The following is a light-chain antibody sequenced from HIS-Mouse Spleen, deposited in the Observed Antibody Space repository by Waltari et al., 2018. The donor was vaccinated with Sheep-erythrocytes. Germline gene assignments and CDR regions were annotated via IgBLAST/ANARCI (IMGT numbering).Light chain of an antibody. CDR2: DVS. CDR1: SSDVGGYNY. J-gene: IGLJ1*01. V-gene: IGLV2-11*01. CDR3: CSYAGSYNHV. Sequence: QSALTQPRSVSGSPGQSVTISCTGPSSDVGGYNYVSWYQQHPGKAPKLMIYDVSKRPSGVPHRFSGSKSGNTASLTISGLQAEDEADYYCCSYAGSYNHVFATGTKVTVL.